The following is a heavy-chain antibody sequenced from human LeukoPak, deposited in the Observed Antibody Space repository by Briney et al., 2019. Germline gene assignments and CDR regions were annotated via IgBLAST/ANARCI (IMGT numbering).Heavy chain of an antibody. J-gene: IGHJ4*02. CDR1: SGSISSYY. CDR2: IYTTGTT. CDR3: GRQGYTASYYFLDY. Sequence: SETLSLTCTVSSGSISSYYWGWVRQPPGKGLEWIGRIYTTGTTHYNPSLKSRVTMSMDTSTNRFSLNLRSMTAADTAVYYCGRQGYTASYYFLDYWSQGTLVAVS. V-gene: IGHV4-4*07. D-gene: IGHD1-26*01.